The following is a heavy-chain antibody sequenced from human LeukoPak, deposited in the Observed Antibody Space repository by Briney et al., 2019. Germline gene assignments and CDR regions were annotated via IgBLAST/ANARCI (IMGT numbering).Heavy chain of an antibody. J-gene: IGHJ6*02. CDR3: ARGNYHAMDV. CDR2: IKGDGSST. Sequence: GGSLRLSCAASGFTFRNYWMHWVRQTPGEGLVCVSLIKGDGSSTTYADSVKGRFTISRDNAKNTVYLQMNSLRAEDTAVYYCARGNYHAMDVWGQGTTVTVSS. CDR1: GFTFRNYW. V-gene: IGHV3-74*01.